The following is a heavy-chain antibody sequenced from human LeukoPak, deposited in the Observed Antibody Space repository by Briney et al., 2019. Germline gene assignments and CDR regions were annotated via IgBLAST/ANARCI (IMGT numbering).Heavy chain of an antibody. CDR3: AKWKYSNSGIDDY. D-gene: IGHD6-6*01. J-gene: IGHJ4*02. CDR1: GFSVSGKF. CDR2: IHYDGKI. V-gene: IGHV3-53*01. Sequence: GGSLRLSCAASGFSVSGKFMSWVRQAPGKGLEWVSIIHYDGKIRYAGSVGGRFTIYRDDSENTLFLRMNSLRAEDTAVYYCAKWKYSNSGIDDYWGQGTLVTVSS.